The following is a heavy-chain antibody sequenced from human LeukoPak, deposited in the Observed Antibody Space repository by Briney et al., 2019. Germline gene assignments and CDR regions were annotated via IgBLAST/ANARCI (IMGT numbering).Heavy chain of an antibody. CDR1: GYTFTVYY. CDR3: ARSDYGGKGAGDNWLDP. V-gene: IGHV1-2*02. D-gene: IGHD4-23*01. CDR2: VNPNSGGT. Sequence: ASVKVSCKASGYTFTVYYIYWVRQAPGQGLEWMGWVNPNSGGTNYAQTLQGRVTITRDTSINTAYMELSRVTSDDTAVYYCARSDYGGKGAGDNWLDPWGQGTLLTVSS. J-gene: IGHJ5*02.